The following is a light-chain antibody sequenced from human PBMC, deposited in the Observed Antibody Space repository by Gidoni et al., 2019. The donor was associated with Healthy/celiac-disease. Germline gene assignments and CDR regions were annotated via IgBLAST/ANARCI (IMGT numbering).Light chain of an antibody. CDR1: QSVSSY. CDR3: QQRSNWLT. CDR2: DAS. V-gene: IGKV3-11*01. J-gene: IGKJ4*01. Sequence: DIVFTQSPTTLSLSPVGTASRSCRASQSVSSYLAWYLQKPGQSPRLLIYDASNRATGIPARFSGSGSGTDFTLTISSLEPEDFAVYYCQQRSNWLTFGGGTKVEIK.